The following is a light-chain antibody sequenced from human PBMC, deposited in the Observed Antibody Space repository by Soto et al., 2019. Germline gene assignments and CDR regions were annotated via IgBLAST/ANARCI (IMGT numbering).Light chain of an antibody. V-gene: IGKV3-15*01. Sequence: IELAQSPAALSVSPGERATLSCWASHTVCTTLNWYQQKPGQAPRLLIYDTYIRATGVPARFSGSGSGTEFTLTIASLQSEDFGVYYCQRFNRWPLAFGGGTKVDSK. J-gene: IGKJ4*01. CDR2: DTY. CDR3: QRFNRWPLA. CDR1: HTVCTT.